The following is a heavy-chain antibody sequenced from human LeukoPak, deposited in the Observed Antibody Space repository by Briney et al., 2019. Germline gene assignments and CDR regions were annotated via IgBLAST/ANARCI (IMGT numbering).Heavy chain of an antibody. D-gene: IGHD1-26*01. J-gene: IGHJ4*02. CDR2: IYYSGST. V-gene: IGHV4-59*01. Sequence: SETLSLTCAVSGGSISSYYWSWIRQPPGKGLEWIGYIYYSGSTNYNPSLKSRVTISVDTSKNQFSLKLSSVTAADTAVYYCARGDSGSPLDYWGQGTLVTVSS. CDR1: GGSISSYY. CDR3: ARGDSGSPLDY.